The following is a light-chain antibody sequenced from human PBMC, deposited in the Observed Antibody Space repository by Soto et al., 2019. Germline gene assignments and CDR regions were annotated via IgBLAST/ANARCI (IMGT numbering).Light chain of an antibody. V-gene: IGKV3-11*01. CDR3: QQRINWSRLT. CDR2: DAS. CDR1: QSVSSS. Sequence: EIVLTQSTATLSLSPGERATLSCRASQSVSSSLAWYQQRPGQAPRLLIYDASNRATGIPARFSGSGSGTDFTLTISTLEPEDFAVYHCQQRINWSRLTFVGGTKVEIK. J-gene: IGKJ4*01.